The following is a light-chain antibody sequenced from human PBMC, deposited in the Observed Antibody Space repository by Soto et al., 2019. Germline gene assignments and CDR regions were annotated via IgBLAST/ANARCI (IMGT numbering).Light chain of an antibody. CDR2: KVS. J-gene: IGKJ4*01. V-gene: IGKV2-30*01. CDR1: QSLVYSDGNTY. Sequence: DVVMTQSPLSLPVTLGQPASISCRSSQSLVYSDGNTYLNWFQQRPGQSPRRLIYKVSNRDSVVPDRFSGSGSGTDFTLNISMVEAADVGVYYCKQGTRWPLPFGGGNKGEIK. CDR3: KQGTRWPLP.